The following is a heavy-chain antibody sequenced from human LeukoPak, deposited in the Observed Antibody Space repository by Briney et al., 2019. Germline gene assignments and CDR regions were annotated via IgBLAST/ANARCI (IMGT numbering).Heavy chain of an antibody. CDR1: GYTFTSYG. CDR2: ISAYNGNT. V-gene: IGHV1-18*01. J-gene: IGHJ4*02. CDR3: ARDPKWELLSPIPYYFDY. D-gene: IGHD1-26*01. Sequence: ASVKVSCKASGYTFTSYGISWVRQAPGQGLEWIGWISAYNGNTNYAQKLQGRVTMTTDTSTSTAYMELRSLRSDDTAVYYCARDPKWELLSPIPYYFDYWGQGTLVTVSS.